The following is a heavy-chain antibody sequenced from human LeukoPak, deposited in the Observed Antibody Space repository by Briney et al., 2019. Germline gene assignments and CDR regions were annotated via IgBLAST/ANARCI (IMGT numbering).Heavy chain of an antibody. Sequence: GGSLRLSCAASGFTFSSYAMSWVRQAPGKGLEWVSAISGSGGSTYYADSVKGRFTISRDNSKNTLYLQMNSLRAEDTAVYYCAKKAPARPWVLEAPFVFDIWGQGTMVTVSS. CDR3: AKKAPARPWVLEAPFVFDI. CDR2: ISGSGGST. CDR1: GFTFSSYA. J-gene: IGHJ3*02. V-gene: IGHV3-23*01. D-gene: IGHD1-1*01.